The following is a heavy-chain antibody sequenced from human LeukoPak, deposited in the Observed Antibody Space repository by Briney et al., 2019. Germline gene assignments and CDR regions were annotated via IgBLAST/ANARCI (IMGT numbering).Heavy chain of an antibody. V-gene: IGHV1-18*01. J-gene: IGHJ4*02. CDR1: CYTFSGYG. CDR3: ARDHLASGSYSSGVRVH. Sequence: ASVKVSCKASCYTFSGYGISWVRQAPGQGLEWMGWISANGNTNYIPKLQGRVTMTTDTSTTTVYMELTSLRSDDTAVYYCARDHLASGSYSSGVRVHWGQGTLVTVSS. CDR2: ISANGNT. D-gene: IGHD3-16*01.